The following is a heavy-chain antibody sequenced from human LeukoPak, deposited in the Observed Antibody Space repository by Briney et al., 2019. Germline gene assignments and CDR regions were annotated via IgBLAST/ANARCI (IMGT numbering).Heavy chain of an antibody. Sequence: PSETLSLTCTVSGGSISSSSYYWGWIRQPPGKGLEWIVSIYDSGSTYYNPSLKSRVTISVDTSKNQFSLKLSSVTAADTAVYYCARLTDCSSTSYYYYGMDVWGQGTTVTVSS. V-gene: IGHV4-39*01. D-gene: IGHD2-2*01. CDR3: ARLTDCSSTSYYYYGMDV. CDR1: GGSISSSSYY. CDR2: IYDSGST. J-gene: IGHJ6*02.